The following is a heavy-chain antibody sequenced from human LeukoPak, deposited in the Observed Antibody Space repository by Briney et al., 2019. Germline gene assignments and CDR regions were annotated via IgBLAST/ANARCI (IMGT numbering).Heavy chain of an antibody. J-gene: IGHJ3*02. D-gene: IGHD1-26*01. CDR3: ARDSNSGSYFGYAFDI. V-gene: IGHV3-66*01. CDR1: GFTVSSNY. Sequence: GGSLRLSCAASGFTVSSNYMSWVRQAPGKGLEWVSVIYSGGSTYYADSVKGRFTISRDNSKNTLYLQMNSLRAEDTAVYYCARDSNSGSYFGYAFDIWGQGTMVTVSS. CDR2: IYSGGST.